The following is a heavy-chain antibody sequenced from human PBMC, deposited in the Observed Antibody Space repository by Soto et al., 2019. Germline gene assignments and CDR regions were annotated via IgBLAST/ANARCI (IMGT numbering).Heavy chain of an antibody. J-gene: IGHJ6*03. V-gene: IGHV4-31*03. CDR1: GGSISSGGYY. CDR3: ARVQYDILTGYYMGYYSYMDV. CDR2: IYYSGST. Sequence: KPSETLSLTCTVSGGSISSGGYYWSWIRQHPGKGLEWIGYIYYSGSTYYNPSLKSRVTISVDTSKNQFSLKLSSVTAADTAVYYCARVQYDILTGYYMGYYSYMDVWGKGTTVTV. D-gene: IGHD3-9*01.